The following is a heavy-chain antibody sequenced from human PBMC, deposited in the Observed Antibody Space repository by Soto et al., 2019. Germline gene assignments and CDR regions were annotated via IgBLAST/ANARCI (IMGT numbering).Heavy chain of an antibody. CDR3: ARGESVVGDY. CDR2: INAGNGNT. J-gene: IGHJ4*02. D-gene: IGHD2-15*01. Sequence: QVQLVQSGAEEKKPGASVKVSCKASGYTFTSYAMHWVRQAPGQRLEWMGWINAGNGNTKCSQKFQDRVTITRDTSASTAYMELSSLRSEDTAVYYCARGESVVGDYWGRGTLVTVSS. CDR1: GYTFTSYA. V-gene: IGHV1-3*05.